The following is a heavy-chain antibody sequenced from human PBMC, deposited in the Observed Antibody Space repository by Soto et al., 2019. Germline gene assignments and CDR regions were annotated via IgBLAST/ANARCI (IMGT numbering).Heavy chain of an antibody. J-gene: IGHJ6*02. CDR2: ISYDGSNK. D-gene: IGHD1-1*01. V-gene: IGHV3-30-3*01. CDR1: GFTFSSYA. CDR3: AIDRLRYNWNDFPYYYYGMDV. Sequence: QVQLVESGGGVVQPGRSLRLSCAASGFTFSSYAMHWVRQAPGKGLEWVAVISYDGSNKYYADSVKGRFTISRDNSKNTLYLQMNSLRAADTAVYYCAIDRLRYNWNDFPYYYYGMDVWGQGTAVTVSS.